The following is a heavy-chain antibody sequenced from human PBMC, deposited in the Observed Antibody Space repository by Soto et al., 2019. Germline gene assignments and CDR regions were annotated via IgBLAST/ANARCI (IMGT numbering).Heavy chain of an antibody. J-gene: IGHJ6*02. CDR3: ARVLGRSSSSYCYYGMDV. D-gene: IGHD2-15*01. V-gene: IGHV3-33*01. CDR1: GFTFSSYG. CDR2: IWCVGSNK. Sequence: GGSLRLSCAASGFTFSSYGMHWVRQAPGKGLEWVTVIWCVGSNKYYADSVKGRFTISRDNSKTKLYLQMNSLRAEDTAVYDCARVLGRSSSSYCYYGMDVWGQGTMVTVSS.